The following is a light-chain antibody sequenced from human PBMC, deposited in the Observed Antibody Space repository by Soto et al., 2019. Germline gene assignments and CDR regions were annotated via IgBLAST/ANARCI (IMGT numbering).Light chain of an antibody. CDR3: QQYNNWPLT. V-gene: IGKV3-15*01. CDR1: QSVSSS. CDR2: GIF. Sequence: EIVMTQSPATLSVSPGERATLSCRASQSVSSSLAWYQQKPGQAPRLLIYGIFTRATGLPGRFSGSGSGTEFTLTISSLQSEDLAVYYCQQYNNWPLTFGGGTKVEIK. J-gene: IGKJ4*01.